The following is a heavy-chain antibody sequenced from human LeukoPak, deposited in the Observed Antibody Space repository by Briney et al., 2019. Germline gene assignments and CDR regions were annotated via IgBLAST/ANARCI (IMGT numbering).Heavy chain of an antibody. V-gene: IGHV4-30-4*01. J-gene: IGHJ6*02. CDR1: GGSIRSSYYY. CDR3: ARGEAVAGNRAWLNGMDV. D-gene: IGHD6-19*01. CDR2: IYYSGST. Sequence: SETLSLTCTVSGGSIRSSYYYWSWIRQPPGKGLGWIGYIYYSGSTYYNPSLKSRVTISVDTSKNQFSLKLSSVTAADTAVYYCARGEAVAGNRAWLNGMDVWGQGTTVTVSS.